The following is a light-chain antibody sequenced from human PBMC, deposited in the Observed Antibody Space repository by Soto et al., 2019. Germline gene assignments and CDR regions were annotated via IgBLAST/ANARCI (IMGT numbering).Light chain of an antibody. CDR2: GAS. V-gene: IGKV3-20*01. Sequence: EMVLTQSPGTLSLSPGERATLSCRASQSVSSSYLAWYQQKPGQAPRLLIYGASSRATGIPDRFSGSGSGTDFTLTISRLEPEDFAVYYCQQYASSPPTFGQGTRLEIK. CDR1: QSVSSSY. CDR3: QQYASSPPT. J-gene: IGKJ5*01.